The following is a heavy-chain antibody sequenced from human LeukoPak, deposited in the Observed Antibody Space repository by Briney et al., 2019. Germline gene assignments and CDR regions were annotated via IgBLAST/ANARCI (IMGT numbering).Heavy chain of an antibody. D-gene: IGHD2-15*01. Sequence: GRSLRLSCAASGFSFSSYGMHWVRQAPGKGLEWVSSISGSGGSTYYADSVKGRFTISRDNSKNTLERQMNSLRAEDTAVYYCAKDLSSSVGGATFDYWGQGTLVTVSS. CDR1: GFSFSSYG. V-gene: IGHV3-23*01. J-gene: IGHJ4*02. CDR3: AKDLSSSVGGATFDY. CDR2: ISGSGGST.